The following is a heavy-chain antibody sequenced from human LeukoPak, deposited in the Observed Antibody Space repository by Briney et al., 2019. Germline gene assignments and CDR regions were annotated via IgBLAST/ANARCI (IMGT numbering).Heavy chain of an antibody. CDR2: ISSTGGT. J-gene: IGHJ6*02. CDR3: ARGGYPGYYYYGVDV. D-gene: IGHD2-15*01. CDR1: GGSISTYY. Sequence: SETLSLTCTVSGGSISTYYWSWIRQPPGKGLEWIAYISSTGGTNYNPSLKSRVTISVDTSKDQFSLKLSSVTAADTAVYYCARGGYPGYYYYGVDVRGQGTTVTVSS. V-gene: IGHV4-59*08.